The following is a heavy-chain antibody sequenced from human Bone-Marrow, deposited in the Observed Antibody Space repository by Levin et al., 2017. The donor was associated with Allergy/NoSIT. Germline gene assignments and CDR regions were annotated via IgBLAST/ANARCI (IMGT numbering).Heavy chain of an antibody. V-gene: IGHV4-38-2*02. D-gene: IGHD3-9*01. J-gene: IGHJ2*01. CDR3: ARDWATGYYRVRDKYFDL. Sequence: SETLSLTCAVSGYSISSGYYWGWIRQPPGKGLEWIGSIYHSGSTYYNPSLKSRVTISVDTSKNQFSLKLSSVTAADTAVYYCARDWATGYYRVRDKYFDLWGRGTLVTVSS. CDR1: GYSISSGYY. CDR2: IYHSGST.